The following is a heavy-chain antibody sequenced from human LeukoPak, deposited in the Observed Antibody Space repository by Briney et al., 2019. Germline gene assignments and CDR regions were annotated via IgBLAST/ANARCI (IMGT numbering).Heavy chain of an antibody. V-gene: IGHV1-69*13. CDR1: GGTFSSYA. CDR2: IIPIFGTA. Sequence: SVKVPCKASGGTFSSYAISWVRQAPGQGLEWMGGIIPIFGTANYAQKFQGRATITADESTSTAYMELSSLRSEDTAVYYCAGLSPDIVVVPAAIPYYYYGMDVWGKGTTVTVSS. CDR3: AGLSPDIVVVPAAIPYYYYGMDV. D-gene: IGHD2-2*02. J-gene: IGHJ6*04.